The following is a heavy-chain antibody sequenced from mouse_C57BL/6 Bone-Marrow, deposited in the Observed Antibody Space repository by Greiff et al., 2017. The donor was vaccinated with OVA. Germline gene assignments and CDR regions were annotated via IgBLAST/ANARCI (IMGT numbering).Heavy chain of an antibody. CDR3: ARYGAY. V-gene: IGHV1-26*01. J-gene: IGHJ3*01. Sequence: VQLQQSGPELVKPGASVKISCKASGYTFTDYYMNWVKQSHGKSLEWIGDINPNNGGTSYIQKFKGKATLTVDKSSSTAYMELRSLTSEDSAVYYCARYGAYWGQGTLVTVSA. D-gene: IGHD1-1*02. CDR2: INPNNGGT. CDR1: GYTFTDYY.